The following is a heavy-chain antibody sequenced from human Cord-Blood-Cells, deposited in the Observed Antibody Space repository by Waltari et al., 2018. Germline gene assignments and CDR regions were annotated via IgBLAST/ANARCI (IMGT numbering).Heavy chain of an antibody. CDR2: IYYSGST. V-gene: IGHV4-39*01. Sequence: QLQLQESGPGLVKPSETLSPTCTVPGGSISSSSYYWGWIRQPPGKGLEWIGSIYYSGSTYYNPSLKSRVTISVDTSKNQFSLKLSSVTAADTAVYYCATVLDYSNYFDYWGQGTLVTVSS. CDR1: GGSISSSSYY. J-gene: IGHJ4*02. D-gene: IGHD4-4*01. CDR3: ATVLDYSNYFDY.